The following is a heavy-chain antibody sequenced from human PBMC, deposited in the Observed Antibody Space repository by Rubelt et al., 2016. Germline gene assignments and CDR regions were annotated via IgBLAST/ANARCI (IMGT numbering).Heavy chain of an antibody. CDR1: GFTFSSYA. D-gene: IGHD6-19*01. J-gene: IGHJ4*02. V-gene: IGHV3-23*01. Sequence: EVQLLESGGGLEQPGGSLRLSCAASGFTFSSYAMSWVRQAPGKGLEWVSGISHSGDRTSYVDSVEGRFIVSRDNSENTLYLQMSSLRAEDTAVYYCAKDPIAGAVAGRGGDYWGQGTLVTVSS. CDR3: AKDPIAGAVAGRGGDY. CDR2: ISHSGDRT.